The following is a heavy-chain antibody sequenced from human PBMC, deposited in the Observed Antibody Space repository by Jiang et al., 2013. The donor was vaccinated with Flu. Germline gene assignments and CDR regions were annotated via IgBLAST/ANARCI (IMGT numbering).Heavy chain of an antibody. CDR3: ARGHGDYYYYYYYGMDV. CDR1: GYTFTSYA. V-gene: IGHV1-3*01. J-gene: IGHJ6*04. D-gene: IGHD4-17*01. CDR2: INAGNGNT. Sequence: GAEVKKPGASVKVSCKASGYTFTSYAMHWVRQAPGQRLEWMGWINAGNGNTKYSQKFQGRVTITRDTSASTAYMELSSLRSEDTAVYYCARGHGDYYYYYYYGMDVWGKGTTVTVSS.